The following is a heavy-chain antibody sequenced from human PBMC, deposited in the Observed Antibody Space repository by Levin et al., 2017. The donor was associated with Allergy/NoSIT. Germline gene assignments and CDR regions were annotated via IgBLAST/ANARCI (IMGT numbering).Heavy chain of an antibody. D-gene: IGHD2-2*01. V-gene: IGHV3-9*01. Sequence: PGGSLRLSCAASGFTFDDYAMHWVRQAPGKGLEWVSGISWNSGSIGYADSVKGRFTISRDNAKNSLYLQMNSLRAEDTALYYCAKGARYQLPKVGDYYDYGMDVWGQGTTVTVSS. CDR3: AKGARYQLPKVGDYYDYGMDV. CDR2: ISWNSGSI. J-gene: IGHJ6*02. CDR1: GFTFDDYA.